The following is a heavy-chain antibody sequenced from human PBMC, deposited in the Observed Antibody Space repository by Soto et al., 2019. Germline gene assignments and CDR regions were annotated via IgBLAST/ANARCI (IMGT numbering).Heavy chain of an antibody. Sequence: QVHLVQSGAEVKKPGASVKVSCQGSGYVFTTYGIPWVRQAPGQGLEWMGWISAHNGNTNYAQKLQGRVTVTRDTSTSTAYMELRSLRYDDTAVYYCARGRYGDYWGQGALVTVSS. V-gene: IGHV1-18*01. CDR2: ISAHNGNT. J-gene: IGHJ4*02. CDR1: GYVFTTYG. CDR3: ARGRYGDY. D-gene: IGHD1-1*01.